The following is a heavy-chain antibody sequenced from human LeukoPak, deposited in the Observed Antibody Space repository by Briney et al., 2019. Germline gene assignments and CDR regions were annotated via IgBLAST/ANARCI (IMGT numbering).Heavy chain of an antibody. J-gene: IGHJ5*02. Sequence: ASVKVSCKASGYTFTSYDFNWVRHAARQRPGWMGWLNTNSGTTANAKKFQGRVSMTRNTAISTAYMELSSLTSEDTARYYCARGRGLSPNLYWFDPWGQGTLVTVSS. CDR3: ARGRGLSPNLYWFDP. D-gene: IGHD3-10*01. CDR2: LNTNSGTT. CDR1: GYTFTSYD. V-gene: IGHV1-8*02.